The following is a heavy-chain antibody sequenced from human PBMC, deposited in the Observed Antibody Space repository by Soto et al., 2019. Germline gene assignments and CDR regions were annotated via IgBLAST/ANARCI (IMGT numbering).Heavy chain of an antibody. D-gene: IGHD2-2*01. Sequence: SETLSLTCTGSGGSIRNFYWSWIRQPPGKGLECLGYAYSILTTNYHPSLKSRVTISLDTSKNHFSLKLSSVTAADTAVYYCARGVAPAGFDYWGQGTLVTVSS. J-gene: IGHJ4*02. CDR1: GGSIRNFY. CDR2: AYSILTT. CDR3: ARGVAPAGFDY. V-gene: IGHV4-59*01.